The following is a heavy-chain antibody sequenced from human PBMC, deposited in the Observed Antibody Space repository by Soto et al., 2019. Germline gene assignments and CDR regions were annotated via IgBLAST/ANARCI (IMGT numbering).Heavy chain of an antibody. V-gene: IGHV2-5*02. D-gene: IGHD3-10*01. CDR2: IYWDDDK. Sequence: QITLKESGPTLVKPTQTLTLTCTFSGLSLSTSGEAVGWIRQPPGKALDWLALIYWDDDKRYNPTLKTRLTITKDTTKNQVFLTLTNMDPVDTATYYCARYVSSSPAGWFAPWGQGILVPVSS. CDR1: GLSLSTSGEA. J-gene: IGHJ5*02. CDR3: ARYVSSSPAGWFAP.